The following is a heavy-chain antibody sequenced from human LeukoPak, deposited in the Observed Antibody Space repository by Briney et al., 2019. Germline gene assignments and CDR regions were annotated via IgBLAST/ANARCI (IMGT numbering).Heavy chain of an antibody. CDR3: ARGQGATVPQVDKIWFDP. CDR1: IDSFNNYY. Sequence: SETLSLTCAVYIDSFNNYYWNCLPHTPGRALECIGEVNDSGGTNINPSLRSRVILSVDTSKNQFSMKLFSVTAADTAVYYCARGQGATVPQVDKIWFDPWGQRTRVIVSS. V-gene: IGHV4-34*01. J-gene: IGHJ5*02. CDR2: VNDSGGT. D-gene: IGHD1-26*01.